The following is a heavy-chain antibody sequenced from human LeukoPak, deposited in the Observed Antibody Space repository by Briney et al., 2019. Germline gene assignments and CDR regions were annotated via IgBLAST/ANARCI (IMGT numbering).Heavy chain of an antibody. CDR2: IYTSGST. V-gene: IGHV4-61*02. CDR3: ARASPYSSSSGAFDI. J-gene: IGHJ3*02. CDR1: GGSISSGSYY. Sequence: SQTLSLTCTVSGGSISSGSYYWSWIRQPAGKGLEWIGRIYTSGSTNYNPSLKSRVTISVDTSKNQFSLKLSSVTAADTAVYYCARASPYSSSSGAFDIWGQGTMVTVSS. D-gene: IGHD6-6*01.